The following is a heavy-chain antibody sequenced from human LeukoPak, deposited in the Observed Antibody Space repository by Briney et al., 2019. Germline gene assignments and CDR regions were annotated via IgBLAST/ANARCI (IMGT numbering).Heavy chain of an antibody. CDR3: ARTPDGADY. CDR1: GFNFGSDA. J-gene: IGHJ4*02. V-gene: IGHV3-33*01. D-gene: IGHD3-10*01. Sequence: PGGSLRLSCTASGFNFGSDAMHWVRQAPGKGLEWVAFIWSDGSNDHYADSVKGRFTISRDNSKNTVCLQMNSLRVEDTAVYYCARTPDGADYWGQGTLVTVSS. CDR2: IWSDGSND.